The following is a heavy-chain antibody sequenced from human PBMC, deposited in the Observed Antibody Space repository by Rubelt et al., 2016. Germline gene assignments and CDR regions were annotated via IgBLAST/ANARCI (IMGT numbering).Heavy chain of an antibody. CDR1: GYTFTGYY. CDR3: ARGSWFRGAVDI. D-gene: IGHD6-13*01. Sequence: QVQLVQSGAEVKKPGASVKVSCKASGYTFTGYYMHWVRQAPGQGLEWVGRINPNSGGTNYAQKLHGGGPMTRDTSISAAYMELSRLRSDDTAVYYCARGSWFRGAVDIWGQGTMVTVSS. V-gene: IGHV1-2*06. CDR2: INPNSGGT. J-gene: IGHJ3*02.